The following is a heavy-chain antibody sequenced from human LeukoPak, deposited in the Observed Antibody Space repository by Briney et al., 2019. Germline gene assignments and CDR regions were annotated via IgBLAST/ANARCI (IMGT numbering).Heavy chain of an antibody. CDR1: GYTFTGYY. CDR3: ARDPRLVGSGWYVWFDP. D-gene: IGHD6-19*01. CDR2: INPNSGGT. V-gene: IGHV1-2*02. J-gene: IGHJ5*02. Sequence: ASVKVSCKASGYTFTGYYMHWVRQAPGQGLEWMGWINPNSGGTNYAQKFQGRVTMTRDTSISTAYMELSRLRSDDTAVYYCARDPRLVGSGWYVWFDPWGQGTLVTVSS.